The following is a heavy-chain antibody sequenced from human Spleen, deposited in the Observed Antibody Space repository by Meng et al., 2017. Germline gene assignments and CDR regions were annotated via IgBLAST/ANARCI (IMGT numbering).Heavy chain of an antibody. Sequence: ESLKISCTVSGYSISSSYYWGWIRQPPGKGLEWIGSIFHRGNTYSNPSLKSRVTISVDTSKNQFSLKLSSVTAADTAVYSCARNYYDSSGYYISDWFFDLWGRGTLVTVSS. D-gene: IGHD3-22*01. J-gene: IGHJ2*01. CDR1: GYSISSSYY. V-gene: IGHV4-38-2*02. CDR3: ARNYYDSSGYYISDWFFDL. CDR2: IFHRGNT.